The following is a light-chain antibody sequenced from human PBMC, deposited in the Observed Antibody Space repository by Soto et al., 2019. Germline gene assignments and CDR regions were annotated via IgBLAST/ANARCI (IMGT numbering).Light chain of an antibody. CDR3: QQYNSAPLT. V-gene: IGKV4-1*01. J-gene: IGKJ4*01. CDR1: QSVLNSSSNKNF. CDR2: WAS. Sequence: DIVMTQSPDSLAVSLGERATINCKSSQSVLNSSSNKNFLAWYQQKPGQPPKLLIYWASTREFGVPDRFSGNGSGTDFTLTISSLQAEDVAVYYCQQYNSAPLTFGGGTKVEIK.